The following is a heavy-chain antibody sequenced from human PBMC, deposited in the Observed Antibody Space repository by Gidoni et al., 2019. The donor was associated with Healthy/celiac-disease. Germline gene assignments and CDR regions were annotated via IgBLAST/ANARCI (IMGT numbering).Heavy chain of an antibody. CDR3: ARRSGYHHDAFDI. CDR2: IYSGGST. CDR1: GFTVSSNY. Sequence: EVQLVESGGGLIQPGGSLRLSCAASGFTVSSNYMSWVRQAPGKGLEWVSVIYSGGSTYYADSVKGRFTISRDNSKNTLYLQMNSLRAEDTAVYYCARRSGYHHDAFDIWGQGTMVTVSS. J-gene: IGHJ3*02. V-gene: IGHV3-53*01. D-gene: IGHD3-22*01.